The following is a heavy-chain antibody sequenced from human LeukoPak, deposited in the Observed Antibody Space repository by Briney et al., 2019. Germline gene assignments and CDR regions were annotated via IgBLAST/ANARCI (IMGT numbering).Heavy chain of an antibody. D-gene: IGHD6-6*01. V-gene: IGHV4-59*01. CDR1: GGSFSGYY. Sequence: SETLSLTCAVYGGSFSGYYWSWIRQPPGKGLEWIGYIYYSGSTNYNPSLKSRVTISVDTSKNQFSLKLSSVTAADTAVYYCARVAGAARYYYYIDVWGKGTTVTVSS. CDR2: IYYSGST. J-gene: IGHJ6*03. CDR3: ARVAGAARYYYYIDV.